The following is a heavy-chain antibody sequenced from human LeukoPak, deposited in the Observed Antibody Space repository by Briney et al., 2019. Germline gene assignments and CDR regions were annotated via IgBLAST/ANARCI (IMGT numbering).Heavy chain of an antibody. CDR1: GGSFGGYY. CDR3: ARVSTTKYYYDSSGYYRFDY. V-gene: IGHV4-34*01. J-gene: IGHJ4*02. CDR2: INHSGST. D-gene: IGHD3-22*01. Sequence: SETLSLTCAVYGGSFGGYYWSWIRQPPGKGLEWIGEINHSGSTNYNPSLKSRVTTSVDTSRNQFSLNLSSVTAADAAVYYCARVSTTKYYYDSSGYYRFDYWGQGTLVTVSS.